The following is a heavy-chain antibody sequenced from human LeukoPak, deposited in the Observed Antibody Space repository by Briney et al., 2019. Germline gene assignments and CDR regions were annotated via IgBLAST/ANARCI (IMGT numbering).Heavy chain of an antibody. V-gene: IGHV1-2*06. D-gene: IGHD1-26*01. CDR3: ARAVGYSSSYYGRFDP. J-gene: IGHJ5*02. CDR2: VNPNNGVP. CDR1: GYTFTGYY. Sequence: ASVKVSCKASGYTFTGYYMHWVRQAPGQGLEWMGRVNPNNGVPNYAQKFQGRVTMTRDTAISTAYMELSSLRSDDTAVYFCARAVGYSSSYYGRFDPWGQGTLVIVSS.